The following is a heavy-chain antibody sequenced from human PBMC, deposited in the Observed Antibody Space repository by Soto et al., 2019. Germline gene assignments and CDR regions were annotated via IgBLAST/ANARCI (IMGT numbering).Heavy chain of an antibody. J-gene: IGHJ6*02. V-gene: IGHV3-21*01. Sequence: GSLRLSCVTSGFTFSRNTMNWVRQAPGKGLEWVASITSSGSYVYYADSVKGRFSASRDNAKNSLSLQMDSLRPDDTAIYFCVKDEGIEAMDVWGQGTTVTVSS. CDR3: VKDEGIEAMDV. CDR2: ITSSGSYV. CDR1: GFTFSRNT. D-gene: IGHD3-3*02.